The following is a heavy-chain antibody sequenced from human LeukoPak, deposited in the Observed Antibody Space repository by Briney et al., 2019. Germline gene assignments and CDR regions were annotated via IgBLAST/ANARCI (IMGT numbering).Heavy chain of an antibody. Sequence: GGSLRLSCAASGFTCSSYTMNWVRRAPGKGRRWVSYVSSSSSSISYADSVTGRFAISRDNAKNSLYLQKNSLRDEDTAVYYCARDLNWGFDYWGQEILVTVSS. D-gene: IGHD7-27*01. CDR3: ARDLNWGFDY. J-gene: IGHJ4*02. V-gene: IGHV3-48*02. CDR2: VSSSSSSI. CDR1: GFTCSSYT.